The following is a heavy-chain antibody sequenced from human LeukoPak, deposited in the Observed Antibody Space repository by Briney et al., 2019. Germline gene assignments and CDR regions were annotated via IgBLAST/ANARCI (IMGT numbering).Heavy chain of an antibody. CDR3: ARLISGYSSSWSTENFDY. CDR1: GDSISSGDYY. J-gene: IGHJ4*02. Sequence: SQTLSLTCTVSGDSISSGDYYWSWIRQPAGKGLEWIGRISSSGSTNYNPSLKSRVTISVDTSKNQFSLKLSSVTAADTAVYYCARLISGYSSSWSTENFDYWGQGTLVTVSS. CDR2: ISSSGST. D-gene: IGHD6-13*01. V-gene: IGHV4-61*02.